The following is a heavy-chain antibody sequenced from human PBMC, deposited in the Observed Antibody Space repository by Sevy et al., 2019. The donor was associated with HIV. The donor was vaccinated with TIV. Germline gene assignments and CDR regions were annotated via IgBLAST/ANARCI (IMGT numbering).Heavy chain of an antibody. D-gene: IGHD3-10*01. V-gene: IGHV4-59*01. J-gene: IGHJ6*02. CDR3: ARDYGPAPVDYYYYGMDV. CDR2: IYYSGST. CDR1: GGSISSYY. Sequence: SETLSLTCTVSGGSISSYYWSWIRQPPGKGLEWIGYIYYSGSTNYNPSLKSRVPISVDTSKNQFSLKLSSVTAADTAVYYCARDYGPAPVDYYYYGMDVWGQGTTVTVSS.